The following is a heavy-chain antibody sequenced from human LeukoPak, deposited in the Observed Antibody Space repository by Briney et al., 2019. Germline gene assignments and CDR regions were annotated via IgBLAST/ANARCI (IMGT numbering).Heavy chain of an antibody. Sequence: GGSLRLSCAASGFTFSSYAMHWVRQAPGKGLEYVSAISSNGGSTYYANSVKGRFTISRDNAENSLYLQMNSLRDEDTAIYYCARDPYSGGYGAYYYYYMDVWGKGTTVTVSS. CDR2: ISSNGGST. CDR3: ARDPYSGGYGAYYYYYMDV. D-gene: IGHD6-19*01. V-gene: IGHV3-64*01. CDR1: GFTFSSYA. J-gene: IGHJ6*03.